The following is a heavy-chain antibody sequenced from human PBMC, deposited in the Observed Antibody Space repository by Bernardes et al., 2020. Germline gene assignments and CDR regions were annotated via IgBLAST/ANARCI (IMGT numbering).Heavy chain of an antibody. CDR1: SGSISSFY. CDR3: ARGLGNGYTYGYDY. CDR2: IYHSGST. D-gene: IGHD5-18*01. Sequence: LSLTCTVSSGSISSFYWSWVRQPPGKGLEWIGYIYHSGSTNYSPALKSRVSISMDTSKNQFSLKMTSVTAADTAVYFCARGLGNGYTYGYDYWGQGTLVTVSS. J-gene: IGHJ4*02. V-gene: IGHV4-59*01.